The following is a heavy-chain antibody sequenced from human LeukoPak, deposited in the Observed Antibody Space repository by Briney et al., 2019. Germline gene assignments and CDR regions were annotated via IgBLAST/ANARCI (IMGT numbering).Heavy chain of an antibody. CDR1: RASISDNY. D-gene: IGHD6-13*01. CDR3: IGGASGSLAR. V-gene: IGHV4-4*07. CDR2: TYTSGDT. J-gene: IGHJ4*02. Sequence: PSETLSLTCTVSRASISDNYWSWSRQPAGKALEWIGRTYTSGDTNYNPSLKSRASVSVDTSKNQFYLSLRYVTAADTAVYCTIGGASGSLARWGPGTLVTVSS.